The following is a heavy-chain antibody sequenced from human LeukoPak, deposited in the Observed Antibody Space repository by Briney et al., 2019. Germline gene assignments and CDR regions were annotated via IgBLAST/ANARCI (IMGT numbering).Heavy chain of an antibody. Sequence: WETLSLTCTVSGGSMSVHYWSWIRQSPEKGLESIAYVFSTGSPNYNPSLESRGTISVDTSKNQISLTLISVTAADTALYYCARARYYSDAGSYFIDQWGQGTPVTVSS. CDR1: GGSMSVHY. J-gene: IGHJ5*02. CDR3: ARARYYSDAGSYFIDQ. CDR2: VFSTGSP. V-gene: IGHV4-59*11. D-gene: IGHD3-10*01.